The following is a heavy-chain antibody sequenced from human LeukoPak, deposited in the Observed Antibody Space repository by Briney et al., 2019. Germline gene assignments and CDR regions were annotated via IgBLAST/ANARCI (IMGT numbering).Heavy chain of an antibody. V-gene: IGHV3-7*01. D-gene: IGHD3-22*01. CDR2: IKQDGSEK. CDR1: GFSFSSYW. Sequence: GGSLRLSCAASGFSFSSYWMGWVRQAPGKGLEWVANIKQDGSEKYYVHSVKGRFTISRDNAKNSLYLQMNSLRAEDTAVYFCAREGYYDSSGYPFDYWGQGTLVTVSS. CDR3: AREGYYDSSGYPFDY. J-gene: IGHJ4*02.